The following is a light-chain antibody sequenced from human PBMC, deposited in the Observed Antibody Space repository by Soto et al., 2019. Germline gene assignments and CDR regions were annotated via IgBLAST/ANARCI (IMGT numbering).Light chain of an antibody. V-gene: IGKV3-20*01. CDR1: QSVSSSY. J-gene: IGKJ1*01. CDR3: QQYGSSPT. CDR2: GAS. Sequence: EIVLTQSPGTLSLSPGERATLSCRASQSVSSSYLAWYQQKPGQAPRLLIYGASSRATVIPDRFSSSGSGTDFTLTISILEPEDFAVYYCQQYGSSPTFGQGTKVEIK.